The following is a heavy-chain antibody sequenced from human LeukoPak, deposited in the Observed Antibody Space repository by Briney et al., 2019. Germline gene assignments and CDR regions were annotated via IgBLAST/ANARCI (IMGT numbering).Heavy chain of an antibody. V-gene: IGHV3-21*06. Sequence: GGSLRLSCAASGFTFNTYSMNWARQAPGKGLEWVSSIDSSGGNIFYADSVKGRFIISRDNAKDSLYLQVNSLRVEDTAFYYCLRGDRRDYWGQGTLVTVSS. CDR3: LRGDRRDY. CDR2: IDSSGGNI. CDR1: GFTFNTYS. J-gene: IGHJ4*02.